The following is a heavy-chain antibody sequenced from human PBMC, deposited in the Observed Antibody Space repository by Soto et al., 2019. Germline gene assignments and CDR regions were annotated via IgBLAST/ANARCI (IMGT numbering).Heavy chain of an antibody. CDR2: ISAYNGNT. CDR1: GYTFTSYG. Sequence: ASVKVSCKASGYTFTSYGISWVRQAPGQGLEWMGWISAYNGNTNYAQKLQGRVTMTTDTSTSTAYMELRSLRSDDAAVYYCARGGGADYFFWVVYDHAGGYYSVMAVWGKGTTVTVSP. CDR3: ARGGGADYFFWVVYDHAGGYYSVMAV. D-gene: IGHD3-3*01. V-gene: IGHV1-18*01. J-gene: IGHJ6*04.